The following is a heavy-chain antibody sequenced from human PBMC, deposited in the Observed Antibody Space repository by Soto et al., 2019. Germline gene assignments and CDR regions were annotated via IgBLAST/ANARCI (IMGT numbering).Heavy chain of an antibody. CDR1: GGSISSYY. D-gene: IGHD1-26*01. J-gene: IGHJ6*02. CDR2: IYYSGST. Sequence: TSETLSLTCTVSGGSISSYYWSWIRQPPGKGLEWIGYIYYSGSTNYNPSLKSRVTISVDTSKNQFSLKLSSVTAADTAVYYCARSPYSGSTEYYYYYYGMDVWGQGTTVTVSS. CDR3: ARSPYSGSTEYYYYYYGMDV. V-gene: IGHV4-59*01.